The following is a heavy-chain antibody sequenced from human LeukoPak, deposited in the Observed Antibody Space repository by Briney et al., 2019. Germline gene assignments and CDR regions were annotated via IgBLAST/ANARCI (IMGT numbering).Heavy chain of an antibody. D-gene: IGHD3-22*01. CDR1: GYTFDIYS. CDR3: AREGAGAYYDSSDYHMAAFDM. Sequence: AAVKVSCKASGYTFDIYSISWVRQAPGQGLEWMGCISVYTVDTNYAQNVQGRVTMTTDTSTSTAYMELRSLRSDDTAVYYCAREGAGAYYDSSDYHMAAFDMWGQGTMVTVSA. CDR2: ISVYTVDT. J-gene: IGHJ3*02. V-gene: IGHV1-18*01.